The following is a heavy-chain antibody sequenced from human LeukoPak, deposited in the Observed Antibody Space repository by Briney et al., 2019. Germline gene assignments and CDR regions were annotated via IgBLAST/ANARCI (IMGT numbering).Heavy chain of an antibody. J-gene: IGHJ4*02. D-gene: IGHD1-20*01. CDR3: ARKYNWNAGQFGY. CDR1: GGSISSYY. V-gene: IGHV4-59*12. CDR2: IYYSGTS. Sequence: PSETLSLTCTVSGGSISSYYWSWIRQPPGMGLEWVGYIYYSGTSNYNPSLKSRVTISLDTSKNQFSLKLSSVTAADTAVYYCARKYNWNAGQFGYWGQGTLVTVSS.